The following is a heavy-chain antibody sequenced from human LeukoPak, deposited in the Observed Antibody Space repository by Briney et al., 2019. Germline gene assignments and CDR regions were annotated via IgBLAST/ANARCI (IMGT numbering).Heavy chain of an antibody. Sequence: PGRSLRLSCAASGFTFSSYGMHWVRQAPGKGLEWVAVIWYDGSKKYYADSVKGRFSISRDNSKNTLYLQMNSLRAEDTAVYYCARESQTLDFDYWGQGTLVTVSS. J-gene: IGHJ4*02. V-gene: IGHV3-33*01. CDR1: GFTFSSYG. CDR2: IWYDGSKK. CDR3: ARESQTLDFDY. D-gene: IGHD6-6*01.